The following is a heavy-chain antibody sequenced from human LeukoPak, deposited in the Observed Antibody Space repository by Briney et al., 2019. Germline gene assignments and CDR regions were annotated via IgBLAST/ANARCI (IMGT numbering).Heavy chain of an antibody. J-gene: IGHJ4*02. Sequence: GGSLRLSCAASGFTFSSYGMHWVRQAPGKGLEWVAFIRYDGSDKYYADSVKGRFTISRDNSKKTVYLHMNSLRTEDTAVYYCAKAGSSGWYLYFDYWGQGTLVTVSS. CDR3: AKAGSSGWYLYFDY. V-gene: IGHV3-30*02. D-gene: IGHD6-19*01. CDR2: IRYDGSDK. CDR1: GFTFSSYG.